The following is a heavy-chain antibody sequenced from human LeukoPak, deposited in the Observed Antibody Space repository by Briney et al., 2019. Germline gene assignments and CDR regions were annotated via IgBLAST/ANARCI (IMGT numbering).Heavy chain of an antibody. V-gene: IGHV3-33*01. CDR3: AREDDYYGSGSLDY. J-gene: IGHJ4*02. D-gene: IGHD3-10*01. Sequence: PGRSLRLSCAASGFTFSSYGVHWVRQAPGKGLEWVAVIWYDGSNKYYADSVKGRFTISRDNSKNTLYLQMNSLRAEDTAVYYCAREDDYYGSGSLDYWGQGTLVTVSS. CDR2: IWYDGSNK. CDR1: GFTFSSYG.